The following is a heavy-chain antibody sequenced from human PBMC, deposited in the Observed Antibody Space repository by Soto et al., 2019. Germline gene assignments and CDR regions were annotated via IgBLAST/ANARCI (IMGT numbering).Heavy chain of an antibody. D-gene: IGHD2-15*01. CDR1: GFTFRNHA. CDR3: ARGDREDILVVVGARPGEYGIDI. Sequence: GGSMRVSCAASGFTFRNHAMHWVSKATGKGLECLAVIAYDGSNAFYRDSVKGRFTISRDNSKNTLYLHMNSLRSEDTGVYYCARGDREDILVVVGARPGEYGIDIWGQGTTVTVSS. CDR2: IAYDGSNA. V-gene: IGHV3-30-3*01. J-gene: IGHJ6*02.